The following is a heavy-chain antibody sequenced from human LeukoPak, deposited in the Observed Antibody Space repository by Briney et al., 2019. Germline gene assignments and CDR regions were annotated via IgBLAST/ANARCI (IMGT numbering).Heavy chain of an antibody. CDR2: ISYDGSNK. Sequence: GGSLRLSCAASGFTFSSYAMHWVRQAPGKGLEWVAVISYDGSNKYYADSVKGRFTISRDNSKNTPYLQMNSLRAEDTAVYYCARAGYRYCSGGSCPYYFDYWGQGTLVTVSS. CDR1: GFTFSSYA. D-gene: IGHD2-15*01. J-gene: IGHJ4*02. CDR3: ARAGYRYCSGGSCPYYFDY. V-gene: IGHV3-30-3*01.